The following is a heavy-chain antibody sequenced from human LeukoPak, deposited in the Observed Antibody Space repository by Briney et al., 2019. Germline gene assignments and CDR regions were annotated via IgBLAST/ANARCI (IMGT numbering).Heavy chain of an antibody. Sequence: ASVKVSCKASGYTFTSYGISWVRQAPGQGLEWMGWISAYNGNTNYAQKLQGRVTMTTDTSTSTAYMELRSLRSDDTAVYYCARVGGGGLPPQSYYYNGMDVGGQGTTATVP. J-gene: IGHJ6*02. V-gene: IGHV1-18*01. D-gene: IGHD3-16*01. CDR3: ARVGGGGLPPQSYYYNGMDV. CDR2: ISAYNGNT. CDR1: GYTFTSYG.